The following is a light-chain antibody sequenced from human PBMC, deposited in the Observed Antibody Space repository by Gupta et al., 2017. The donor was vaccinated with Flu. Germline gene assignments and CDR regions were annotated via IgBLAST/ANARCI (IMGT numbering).Light chain of an antibody. J-gene: IGLJ3*02. CDR1: SSNIGNNY. Sequence: ISCSGSSSNIGNNYVSWYQQLPGTAPKLLIYENNKRPSGIPDRFSGSKSGTSATLGITGLQTGDEADYYCGTWDSSLSAWVFGGGTKLTVL. V-gene: IGLV1-51*02. CDR2: ENN. CDR3: GTWDSSLSAWV.